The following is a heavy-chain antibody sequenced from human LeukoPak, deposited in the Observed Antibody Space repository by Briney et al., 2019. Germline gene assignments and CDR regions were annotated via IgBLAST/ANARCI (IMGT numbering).Heavy chain of an antibody. CDR2: IIPIFGTA. Sequence: SVKVSCKASGGTFSSYAISWLRQAPGQGLEWMGGIIPIFGTANYAQKFQGRVTITTDESTSTAYMELSSLRSEDTAMYYCARAVAVYYYYYMDVWGKGTTVTVSS. D-gene: IGHD6-19*01. V-gene: IGHV1-69*05. CDR1: GGTFSSYA. CDR3: ARAVAVYYYYYMDV. J-gene: IGHJ6*03.